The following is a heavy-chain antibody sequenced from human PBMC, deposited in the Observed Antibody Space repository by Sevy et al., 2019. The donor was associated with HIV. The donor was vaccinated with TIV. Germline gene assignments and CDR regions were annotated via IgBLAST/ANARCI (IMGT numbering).Heavy chain of an antibody. V-gene: IGHV3-13*01. CDR1: GFTFSSYD. CDR3: ARGIPGKYQLLVGMDV. Sequence: GGSLRLSCAASGFTFSSYDMHWVRQATGKGLEWVSAIGTAGDTYYPGSVKGRFTISRENAKNSLYLQMYSLRAGDTAVYYCARGIPGKYQLLVGMDVWGQGTTVTVSS. CDR2: IGTAGDT. D-gene: IGHD2-2*01. J-gene: IGHJ6*02.